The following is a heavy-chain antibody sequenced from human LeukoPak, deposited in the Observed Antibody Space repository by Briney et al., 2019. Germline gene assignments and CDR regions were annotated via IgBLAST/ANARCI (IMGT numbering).Heavy chain of an antibody. CDR1: GYTFTSYY. CDR2: ISAYNGNT. Sequence: GASVKVSCKASGYTFTSYYMHWVRQAPGQGLEWMGWISAYNGNTNYAQKLQGRVTMTTDTSTSTAYMELRSLRSDDTAVYYCARERLGPYDSSGYYSDFDYWGQGTLVTVSS. CDR3: ARERLGPYDSSGYYSDFDY. V-gene: IGHV1-18*04. D-gene: IGHD3-22*01. J-gene: IGHJ4*02.